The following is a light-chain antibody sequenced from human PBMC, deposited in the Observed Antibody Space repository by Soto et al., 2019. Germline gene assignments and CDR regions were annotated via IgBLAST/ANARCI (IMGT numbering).Light chain of an antibody. V-gene: IGKV3-20*01. CDR1: QSVSGSY. CDR2: GAS. J-gene: IGKJ1*01. Sequence: EIVLTQSPGTLSLSPGERATLSCRASQSVSGSYLAWYQQKPGQAPRLLIYGASSRATGIPDRFSGSGSGTDFTLTISRLEPADFAVYYCQHYGSSPETFGQGTKVEIK. CDR3: QHYGSSPET.